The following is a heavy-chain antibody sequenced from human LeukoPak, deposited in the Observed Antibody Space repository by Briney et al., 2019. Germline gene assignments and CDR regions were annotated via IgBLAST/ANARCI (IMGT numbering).Heavy chain of an antibody. CDR3: ARPSQPDYSAYYMDV. D-gene: IGHD4-11*01. CDR2: VSSSGSTI. J-gene: IGHJ6*03. Sequence: PGRSLRLSCAASGFTFSDYYMSWIRQAPGKGLEWVSYVSSSGSTIYYADSVKGRFTISRDNAKNSLYLQMNSLRAEDTAVYYCARPSQPDYSAYYMDVWGKGTTVTVSS. V-gene: IGHV3-11*01. CDR1: GFTFSDYY.